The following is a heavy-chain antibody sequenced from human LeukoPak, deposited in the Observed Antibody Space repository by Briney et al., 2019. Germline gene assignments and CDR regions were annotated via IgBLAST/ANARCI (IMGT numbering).Heavy chain of an antibody. V-gene: IGHV4-39*01. Sequence: SETLSLTCTVSGGSISSSSYYWGWIRQPPGKGLEWIGSISYRGSASYSPPLKSRVTISVDTSKNQLSLKLTSVTPADTAVYLCARPSSDGSYYYWGQGTLVTVSS. CDR2: ISYRGSA. CDR3: ARPSSDGSYYY. CDR1: GGSISSSSYY. J-gene: IGHJ4*02. D-gene: IGHD1-26*01.